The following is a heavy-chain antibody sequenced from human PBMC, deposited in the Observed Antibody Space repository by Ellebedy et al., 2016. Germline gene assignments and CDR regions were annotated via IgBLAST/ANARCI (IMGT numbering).Heavy chain of an antibody. CDR3: ARVMGGSGSYTDYYYMDV. D-gene: IGHD1-26*01. Sequence: GGSLRLSXAASGFTFSSYSMNWVRQAPGKGLEWVSYISSSSSTIYYADSVKGRFTISRDNSKNTLYLQMNSLRAEDTAVYYCARVMGGSGSYTDYYYMDVWGTGTTVVVSS. V-gene: IGHV3-48*01. CDR2: ISSSSSTI. CDR1: GFTFSSYS. J-gene: IGHJ6*03.